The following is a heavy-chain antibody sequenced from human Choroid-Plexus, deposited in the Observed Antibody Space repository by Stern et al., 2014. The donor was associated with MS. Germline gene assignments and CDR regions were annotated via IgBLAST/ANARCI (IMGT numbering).Heavy chain of an antibody. Sequence: DQLVESGGGVVQPGRPLRLSCAASGFSFSSFGMHWVRQAPGKGLEWVALISYAGSKDYADSVKGRFAISRDNSKNTLYLQMNSLRAENTAVYYCAKDRQYLTFFLDFWGQGSRVTVSS. J-gene: IGHJ4*02. CDR1: GFSFSSFG. V-gene: IGHV3-30*18. CDR2: ISYAGSK. CDR3: AKDRQYLTFFLDF. D-gene: IGHD2/OR15-2a*01.